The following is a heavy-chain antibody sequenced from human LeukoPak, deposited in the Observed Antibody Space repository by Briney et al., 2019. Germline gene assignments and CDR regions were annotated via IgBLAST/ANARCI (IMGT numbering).Heavy chain of an antibody. CDR3: ARDSGRPDYGGYGGYFDY. CDR2: ISSSSSYI. CDR1: GFTFSSYG. V-gene: IGHV3-21*01. J-gene: IGHJ4*02. D-gene: IGHD4-17*01. Sequence: GGPLRLSCAASGFTFSSYGMHWVRQAPGKGLEWVSSISSSSSYIFYADSVKGRFTISRDNSKNTLYLQMNSLRAEDTAVYYCARDSGRPDYGGYGGYFDYWGQGTLVTVSS.